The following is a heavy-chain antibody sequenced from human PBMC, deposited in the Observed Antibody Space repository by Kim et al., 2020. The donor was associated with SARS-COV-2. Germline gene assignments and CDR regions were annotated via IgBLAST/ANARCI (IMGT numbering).Heavy chain of an antibody. CDR3: ARRDPAYTGYDAFDS. J-gene: IGHJ4*02. V-gene: IGHV4-39*01. Sequence: PSLKSRVTVSVDTASNQYSLRLSSVTAADTAVYYCARRDPAYTGYDAFDSWGQGTLVTVSS. D-gene: IGHD5-12*01.